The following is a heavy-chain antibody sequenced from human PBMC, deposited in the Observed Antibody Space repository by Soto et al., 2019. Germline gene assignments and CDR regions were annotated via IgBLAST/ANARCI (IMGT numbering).Heavy chain of an antibody. D-gene: IGHD3-16*01. CDR2: INYSGSY. CDR3: ARLRLGELSTLFDV. CDR1: GGSIISDDFY. V-gene: IGHV4-30-4*01. J-gene: IGHJ4*02. Sequence: QVQLQESGPGLVQPSQTLSLACSVSGGSIISDDFYWSWVRQVPGKGLEWIAYINYSGSYYSPPSLKSPVTISVDTSKNRFSLQLHSVTAADTAVYFCARLRLGELSTLFDVWGQGTLVTVSS.